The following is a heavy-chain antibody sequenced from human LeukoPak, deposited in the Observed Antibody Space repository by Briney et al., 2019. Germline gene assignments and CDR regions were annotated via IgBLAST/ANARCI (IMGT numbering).Heavy chain of an antibody. CDR3: ARGRRVDY. J-gene: IGHJ4*02. CDR1: GGTFSSYA. Sequence: ASVKVSCKASGGTFSSYAISWVRQAPGQGLEWMGWMNPNSGNTGYAQKFQGRVTMTRNTSISTAYMELSSLRSEDTAVYYCARGRRVDYWGQGTLVTVSS. CDR2: MNPNSGNT. V-gene: IGHV1-8*02.